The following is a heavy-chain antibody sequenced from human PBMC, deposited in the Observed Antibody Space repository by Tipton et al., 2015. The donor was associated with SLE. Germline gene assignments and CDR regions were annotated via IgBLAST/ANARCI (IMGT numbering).Heavy chain of an antibody. CDR3: ARGVYDSSGYYSHFDY. D-gene: IGHD3-22*01. CDR2: IYYSGST. CDR1: GGSISSHY. V-gene: IGHV4-59*11. J-gene: IGHJ4*02. Sequence: TPSLTCTVSGGSISSHYWSWIRQPPGKGLEWIGYIYYSGSTNYNPSLKSRVTISVDTSKNQFSLKLSSVTAADTAVYYCARGVYDSSGYYSHFDYWGQGTLVTVSS.